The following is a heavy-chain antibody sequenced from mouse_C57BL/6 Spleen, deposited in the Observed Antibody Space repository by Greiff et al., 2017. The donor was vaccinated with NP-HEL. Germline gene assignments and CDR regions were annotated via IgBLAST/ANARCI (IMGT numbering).Heavy chain of an antibody. CDR2: IYPRSGNT. V-gene: IGHV1-81*01. D-gene: IGHD1-1*01. CDR3: ARWHYGSSPYFDV. J-gene: IGHJ1*03. Sequence: VQGVESGAELARPGASVKLSCKASGYTFTSYGISWVKQRTGQGLEWIGEIYPRSGNTYYNEKFKGKATLTADKSSSTAYMELRSLTSEDSAVYVCARWHYGSSPYFDVWGTGTTVTVSS. CDR1: GYTFTSYG.